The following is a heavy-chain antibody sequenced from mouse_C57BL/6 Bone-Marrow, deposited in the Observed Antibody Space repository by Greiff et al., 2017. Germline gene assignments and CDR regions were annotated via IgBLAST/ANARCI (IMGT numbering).Heavy chain of an antibody. Sequence: EVMLVESGGDLVKPGGSLKLSCAASGFTFSSYGMSWVRQTPDKRLEWVATISSGGSYTYYPASVKGRFTISRDNAKNTLYLQMSSLKSEDTAMDYCAREDYYGSMFAYWGQGTLVTVSA. CDR1: GFTFSSYG. CDR3: AREDYYGSMFAY. D-gene: IGHD1-1*01. V-gene: IGHV5-6*01. CDR2: ISSGGSYT. J-gene: IGHJ3*01.